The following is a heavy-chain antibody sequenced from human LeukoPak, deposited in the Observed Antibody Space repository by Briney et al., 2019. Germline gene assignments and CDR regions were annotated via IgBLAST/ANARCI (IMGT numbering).Heavy chain of an antibody. CDR3: ARRPQWLVPRDAFDI. V-gene: IGHV5-51*01. CDR2: IYPGDSDT. J-gene: IGHJ3*02. CDR1: GYSFTSYW. D-gene: IGHD6-19*01. Sequence: GESLKISCKGSGYSFTSYWIGWMRQMPGKGLEWMGIIYPGDSDTRYSPSFQGQVTISADKSISTAYLQWSSLKASDTAMYYCARRPQWLVPRDAFDIWGQGTMVTVST.